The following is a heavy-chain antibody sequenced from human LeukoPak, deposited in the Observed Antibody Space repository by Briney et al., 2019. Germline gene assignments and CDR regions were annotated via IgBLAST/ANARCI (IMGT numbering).Heavy chain of an antibody. J-gene: IGHJ5*02. V-gene: IGHV3-21*01. CDR2: ISSSSSYI. Sequence: GGSLRLSCAASGFTFSSYSMNWVRQAPGKGLEWVSSISSSSSYIYYAGSVKGRFTISRDNAKNSLYLQMNSLRAEDTAVYYCAREALGGEDRLAVAVPNWFDPWGQGTLVTVSS. D-gene: IGHD6-19*01. CDR1: GFTFSSYS. CDR3: AREALGGEDRLAVAVPNWFDP.